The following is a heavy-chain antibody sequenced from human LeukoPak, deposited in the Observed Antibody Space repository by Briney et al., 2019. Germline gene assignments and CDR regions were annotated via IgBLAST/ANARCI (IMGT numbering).Heavy chain of an antibody. CDR3: ARALDSSGYYPF. CDR2: MNPNSGNT. CDR1: GYTFTSYD. J-gene: IGHJ4*02. D-gene: IGHD3-22*01. Sequence: ASVKVSCKASGYTFTSYDINWVRQATGQGLEWMGRMNPNSGNTGYAQKFQGRVTMTRNTSISTAYMELSSLRSEDTAVYYCARALDSSGYYPFWGQGTLVTVSS. V-gene: IGHV1-8*01.